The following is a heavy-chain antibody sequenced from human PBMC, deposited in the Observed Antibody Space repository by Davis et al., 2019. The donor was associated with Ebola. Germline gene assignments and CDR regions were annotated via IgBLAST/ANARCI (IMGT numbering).Heavy chain of an antibody. CDR1: GFTFSSYW. Sequence: GGSLRLSCAASGFTFSSYWMSWVRQAPGKGLEWVAKIKQDGSEKYYVDSVKGRFTISRDNAKNSLYLQMNSLRAEDTAVYYCARASGSYYFDYWGQGTLVTVSS. D-gene: IGHD1-26*01. CDR2: IKQDGSEK. CDR3: ARASGSYYFDY. J-gene: IGHJ4*02. V-gene: IGHV3-7*01.